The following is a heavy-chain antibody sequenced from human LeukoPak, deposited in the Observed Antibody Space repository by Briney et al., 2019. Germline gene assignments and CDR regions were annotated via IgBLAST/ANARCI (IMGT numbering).Heavy chain of an antibody. CDR3: ACRSQYSYGYPFDY. D-gene: IGHD5-18*01. V-gene: IGHV1-18*01. J-gene: IGHJ4*02. CDR2: ISAYNGNT. CDR1: GYTFTSYG. Sequence: ASVKVSCKASGYTFTSYGISWVRQAPGQGLEWMGWISAYNGNTNYAQKLQGRVTMTTDTSTSTAYMELRSLRSDDTAVYYCACRSQYSYGYPFDYWGQGTLVTVSS.